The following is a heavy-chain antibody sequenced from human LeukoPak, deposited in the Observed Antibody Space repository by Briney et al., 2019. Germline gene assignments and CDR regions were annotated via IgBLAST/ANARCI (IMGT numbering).Heavy chain of an antibody. D-gene: IGHD2-15*01. V-gene: IGHV4-59*01. CDR3: ARDGCSGGSCYRGGFDP. Sequence: PSETLSLTCTVSGGSISSYYWSWIRQPPGKGLEWIGYIYYSGSTNYNPSLKSRVTISVDTSKNQFSLKLSSVTAADTAVYYCARDGCSGGSCYRGGFDPWGQGTLVTVS. J-gene: IGHJ5*02. CDR1: GGSISSYY. CDR2: IYYSGST.